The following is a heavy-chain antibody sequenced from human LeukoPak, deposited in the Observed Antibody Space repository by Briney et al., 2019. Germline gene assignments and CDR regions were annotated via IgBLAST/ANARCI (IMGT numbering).Heavy chain of an antibody. J-gene: IGHJ5*02. CDR3: ARDYYGSGSYYSYWFDP. V-gene: IGHV1-2*02. CDR2: INPNSGGT. D-gene: IGHD3-10*01. Sequence: ASVKVSCKASGYTFTGYYMHWVRQAPGQGLEWMGWINPNSGGTNYAQKFQGRVTMTRDTSISTAYMELSRLRSDDTAVYYCARDYYGSGSYYSYWFDPWGRGTLVTVSS. CDR1: GYTFTGYY.